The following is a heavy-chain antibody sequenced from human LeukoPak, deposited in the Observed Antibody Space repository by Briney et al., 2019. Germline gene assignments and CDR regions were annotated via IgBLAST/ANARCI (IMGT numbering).Heavy chain of an antibody. D-gene: IGHD2-21*02. J-gene: IGHJ1*01. Sequence: GGSLRLSCAASGFTFSTYSMTWVRQAPGKGLEWVSAISGSGGSTYYADSVKGRFTISRDNSKNTLYLQMNSLRAEDTAVYYCAKDAYCGGDCYSSYFQHWGQGTLVTVSS. CDR1: GFTFSTYS. V-gene: IGHV3-23*01. CDR2: ISGSGGST. CDR3: AKDAYCGGDCYSSYFQH.